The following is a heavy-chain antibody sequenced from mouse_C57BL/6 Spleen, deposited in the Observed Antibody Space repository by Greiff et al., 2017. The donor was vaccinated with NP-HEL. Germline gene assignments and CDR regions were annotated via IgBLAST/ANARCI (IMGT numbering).Heavy chain of an antibody. D-gene: IGHD1-1*01. CDR2: INPNYGTT. Sequence: VQLKESGPELVKPGASVKISCKASGYSFTDYNMNWVKQSNGKSLEWIGVINPNYGTTSYNQKFKGKATLTVDQSSSTAYMQLNSLTSEDSAVYYCARHSFSYYYGTLFDVWGTGTTVTVSS. CDR3: ARHSFSYYYGTLFDV. CDR1: GYSFTDYN. V-gene: IGHV1-39*01. J-gene: IGHJ1*03.